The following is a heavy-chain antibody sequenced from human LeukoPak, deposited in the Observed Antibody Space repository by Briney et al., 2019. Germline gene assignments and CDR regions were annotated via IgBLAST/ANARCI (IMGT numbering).Heavy chain of an antibody. CDR2: IRYDGTRK. Sequence: QSGGSLRLSCAASGFTFHIYGMHWVRQAPGKGLEWVTFIRYDGTRKYYADSVKGRFTISRDNSKNSLYLQMNSLRTEDTAVYYCAKDRYGGGYSFDSWGQGTLVTVSS. CDR3: AKDRYGGGYSFDS. J-gene: IGHJ4*02. CDR1: GFTFHIYG. D-gene: IGHD6-25*01. V-gene: IGHV3-30*02.